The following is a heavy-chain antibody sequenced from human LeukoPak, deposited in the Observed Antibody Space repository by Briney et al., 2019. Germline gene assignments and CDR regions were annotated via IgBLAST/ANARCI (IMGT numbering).Heavy chain of an antibody. CDR3: ARDRSAAVAGTQPDYYYYYGMDV. CDR2: INPNSGGT. Sequence: ASVKDSCKASGYTFTGYYMHWVRQAPGQGLEWMGRINPNSGGTNYAQKFQGRVTMTRDTSISTAYMELSRLRSDDTAVYYCARDRSAAVAGTQPDYYYYYGMDVWGQGTTVTVSS. J-gene: IGHJ6*02. V-gene: IGHV1-2*06. D-gene: IGHD6-19*01. CDR1: GYTFTGYY.